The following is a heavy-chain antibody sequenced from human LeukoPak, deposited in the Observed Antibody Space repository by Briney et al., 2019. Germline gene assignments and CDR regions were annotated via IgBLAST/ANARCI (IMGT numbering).Heavy chain of an antibody. CDR2: IYHDGST. Sequence: SETLSLTCTVSGGSISSGGHYWSWIRQPPGKGLEWIGYIYHDGSTYYNPSLESRVTISADMSKNQISLKLSFVTAADTAVYYCAREDGEEYSSGWYKRNYFDNWGQGTRVTVSS. CDR1: GGSISSGGHY. CDR3: AREDGEEYSSGWYKRNYFDN. V-gene: IGHV4-30-2*01. J-gene: IGHJ4*02. D-gene: IGHD6-19*01.